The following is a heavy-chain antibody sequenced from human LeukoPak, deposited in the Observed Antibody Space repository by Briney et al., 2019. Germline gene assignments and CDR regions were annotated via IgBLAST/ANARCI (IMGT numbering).Heavy chain of an antibody. J-gene: IGHJ4*02. CDR2: IYPGDSDT. CDR3: ARRHHEWELLDY. V-gene: IGHV5-51*01. Sequence: GESLKISCKGSGYSFTSSWIGWVRQMPGKGLEWVGIIYPGDSDTRYSPSFQGQVTMSADKSITTAYLQWSSLKASDTAMYYCARRHHEWELLDYWGQGTLVTVSS. CDR1: GYSFTSSW. D-gene: IGHD1-26*01.